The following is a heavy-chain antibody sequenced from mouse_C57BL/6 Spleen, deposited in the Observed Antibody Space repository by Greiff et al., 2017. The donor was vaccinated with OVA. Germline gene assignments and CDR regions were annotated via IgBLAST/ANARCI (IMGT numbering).Heavy chain of an antibody. J-gene: IGHJ4*01. CDR3: ARNLEDYDGYAMDY. D-gene: IGHD2-4*01. V-gene: IGHV2-2*01. Sequence: VQLQQSGPGLVQPSQSLSITCTVSGFSLTSYGVHWVRQSPGTGLEWLGVIWSGGSTDYNAAFISRLSISKDNSKSQVFFKMNSLQADDTAIYYCARNLEDYDGYAMDYWGQGTSVTVSS. CDR1: GFSLTSYG. CDR2: IWSGGST.